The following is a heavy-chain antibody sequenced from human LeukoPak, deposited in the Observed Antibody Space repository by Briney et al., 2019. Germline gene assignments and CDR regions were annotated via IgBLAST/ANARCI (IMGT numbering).Heavy chain of an antibody. CDR1: GVSISSSSYY. CDR2: IYYSGST. CDR3: AVVTTTTFDY. J-gene: IGHJ4*02. D-gene: IGHD4-23*01. Sequence: KASETLSLTCTVSGVSISSSSYYWGWIRQPPGKGLEWIGGIYYSGSTYYNPSLRSRVTISVGTSKNQFSLKLSSVTASDTAVYYCAVVTTTTFDYWGQGTLVTVSS. V-gene: IGHV4-39*01.